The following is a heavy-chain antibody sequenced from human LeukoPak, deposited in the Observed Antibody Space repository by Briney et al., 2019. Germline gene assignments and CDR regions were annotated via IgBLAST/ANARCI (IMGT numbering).Heavy chain of an antibody. J-gene: IGHJ6*02. CDR3: ASGYGDPDLLFYYYGMDV. D-gene: IGHD4-17*01. CDR1: GFTVSSNY. CDR2: IYSGGST. V-gene: IGHV3-66*01. Sequence: PGGSLGLSCAASGFTVSSNYMSWVRQAPGKGLEWVSVIYSGGSTYYADSVKGRFTISRDNSKNTLYLQMNSLRAEDTAVYYCASGYGDPDLLFYYYGMDVWGQGTTVTVSS.